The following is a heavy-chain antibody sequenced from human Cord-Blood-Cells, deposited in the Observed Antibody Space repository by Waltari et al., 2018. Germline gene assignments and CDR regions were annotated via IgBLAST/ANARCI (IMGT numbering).Heavy chain of an antibody. V-gene: IGHV3-23*01. J-gene: IGHJ3*02. CDR2: ISGSGGST. Sequence: EVQLLDAGGGLVQHGGSLRLYCAASGLPFSSFSMSWVRQASGKGLEWVSAISGSGGSTYYADSVKGRFTISRDNSKNTLYLQMNSLRAEDTAVYYCAKVSRAFDIWGQGTMVTVSS. CDR1: GLPFSSFS. CDR3: AKVSRAFDI.